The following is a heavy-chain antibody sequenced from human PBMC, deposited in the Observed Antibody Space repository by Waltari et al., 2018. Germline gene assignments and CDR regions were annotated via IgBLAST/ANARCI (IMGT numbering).Heavy chain of an antibody. D-gene: IGHD6-13*01. CDR3: AKDIAAAGLFDY. CDR2: IYSGGST. CDR1: GFTFSSYA. J-gene: IGHJ4*02. V-gene: IGHV3-23*03. Sequence: EVQLLESGGGLVQPGGSLRLSCAASGFTFSSYAMSWVRQAPGKGLEWVSVIYSGGSTYYADSVKGRFTISRDNSKNTLYLQMNSLRAEDTAVYYCAKDIAAAGLFDYWGQGTLVTVSS.